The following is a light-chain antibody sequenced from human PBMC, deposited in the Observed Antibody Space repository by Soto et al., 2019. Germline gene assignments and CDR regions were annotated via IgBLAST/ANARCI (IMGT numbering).Light chain of an antibody. Sequence: DIQMTQSPSTLSASVGDRVTITCGASQSLGIWLAWHQQKPGKAPKLLIYDASTLKSGVPSRFSGSGSGTEFTLTISSLQPEDFAVYYCLQYNDWPRTFGQGTKVDIK. CDR2: DAS. CDR3: LQYNDWPRT. CDR1: QSLGIW. J-gene: IGKJ1*01. V-gene: IGKV1-5*01.